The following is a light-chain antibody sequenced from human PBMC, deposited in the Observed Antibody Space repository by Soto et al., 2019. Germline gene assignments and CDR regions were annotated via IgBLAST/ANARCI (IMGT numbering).Light chain of an antibody. V-gene: IGKV3-20*01. Sequence: EIVLTQSPGTVSLFPGERATLSCRASQSVSSSYLAWYQQKPGQAPRLLIYGASSRATGIPDRFSGSGSGTDFTLTISSLQSEDFAVYFCQQYADWPKTFGQGTKVDIK. CDR3: QQYADWPKT. CDR1: QSVSSSY. J-gene: IGKJ1*01. CDR2: GAS.